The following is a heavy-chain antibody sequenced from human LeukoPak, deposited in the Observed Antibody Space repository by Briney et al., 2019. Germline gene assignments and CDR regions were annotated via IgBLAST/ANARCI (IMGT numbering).Heavy chain of an antibody. V-gene: IGHV1-46*01. CDR3: ARVDGELFDY. D-gene: IGHD1-7*01. CDR2: INPSGGST. Sequence: ASVKVSCKVSGYTLTELSMHWVRQAPGQGLEWMGIINPSGGSTSYAQKFQGRVTMTRDTSTSTVYMELSSLRSEDTAVYYCARVDGELFDYWGQGTLVTVSS. J-gene: IGHJ4*02. CDR1: GYTLTELS.